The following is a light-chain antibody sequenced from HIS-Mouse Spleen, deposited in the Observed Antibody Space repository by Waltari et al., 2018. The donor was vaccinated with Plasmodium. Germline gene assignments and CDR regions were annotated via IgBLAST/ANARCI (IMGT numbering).Light chain of an antibody. CDR3: QQLNSYPIT. Sequence: DIQLTQSPSFLSASVGDRVTITCRASQGIISYLAWYQQKPGKAPKLLIYAAYTLQSGVPSRFSGSGSGTEFTLTISSLQPEDFATYYCQQLNSYPITFGQGTRLEIK. J-gene: IGKJ5*01. V-gene: IGKV1-9*01. CDR1: QGIISY. CDR2: AAY.